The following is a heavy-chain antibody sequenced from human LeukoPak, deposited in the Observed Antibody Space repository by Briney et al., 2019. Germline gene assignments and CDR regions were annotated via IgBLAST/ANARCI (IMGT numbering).Heavy chain of an antibody. J-gene: IGHJ4*02. CDR1: GFTFSSYG. Sequence: TGGSLRLSCAASGFTFSSYGMHWVRQAPGKGLEWVAVISYDGSNKYYADSVKGRFTISRDNSKNTLYLQMNSLRAEDTAVYYCAKDHDIVVVVAATPGLDYWGQGTLVTVSS. CDR3: AKDHDIVVVVAATPGLDY. V-gene: IGHV3-30*18. CDR2: ISYDGSNK. D-gene: IGHD2-15*01.